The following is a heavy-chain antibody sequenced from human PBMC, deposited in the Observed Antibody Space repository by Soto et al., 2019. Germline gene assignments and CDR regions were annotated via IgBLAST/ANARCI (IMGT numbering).Heavy chain of an antibody. CDR3: ARRYYGSGSYYSFDY. CDR1: GGTFSSYA. CDR2: IIPIFGTA. Sequence: SVKVSCKASGGTFSSYAISWVRQAPGQGLEWMGGIIPIFGTANYAQKFQGRVTITADESTSTAYMELSSLRSEDTAVYYCARRYYGSGSYYSFDYWGQGTLVTVSS. V-gene: IGHV1-69*13. J-gene: IGHJ4*02. D-gene: IGHD3-10*01.